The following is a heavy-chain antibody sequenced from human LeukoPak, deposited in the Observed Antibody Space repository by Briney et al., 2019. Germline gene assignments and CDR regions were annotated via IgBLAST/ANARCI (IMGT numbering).Heavy chain of an antibody. J-gene: IGHJ4*02. CDR3: AGEGYCSGGSCYYFDY. CDR1: GFTFSTYW. V-gene: IGHV3-7*03. D-gene: IGHD2-15*01. CDR2: IKEDGSEE. Sequence: PGGSLRLSCAASGFTFSTYWMSWVRQAPGKGLEWVANIKEDGSEEYYVDSVKGRFSISRDNAKKSLYLQMSSLRAEDTAVYYCAGEGYCSGGSCYYFDYWGQGTLVTVSS.